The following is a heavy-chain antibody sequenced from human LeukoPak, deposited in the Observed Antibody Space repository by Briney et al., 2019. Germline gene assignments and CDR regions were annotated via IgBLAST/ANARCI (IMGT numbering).Heavy chain of an antibody. D-gene: IGHD1-26*01. V-gene: IGHV4-59*01. J-gene: IGHJ4*02. CDR3: ARGYSGSYGRFDY. CDR2: IYYSGST. CDR1: GGPISSYY. Sequence: SETLSLTCTVSGGPISSYYWSWIRQPPGKGLEWIGYIYYSGSTSYNPSLKSRVTISVDASKNQFSLKLSSVTAADTAVYYCARGYSGSYGRFDYWGQGTLVTVSS.